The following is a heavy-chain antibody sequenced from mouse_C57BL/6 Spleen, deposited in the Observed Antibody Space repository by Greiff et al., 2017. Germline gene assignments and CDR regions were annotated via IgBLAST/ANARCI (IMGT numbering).Heavy chain of an antibody. CDR1: GYTFTSYD. Sequence: VKLMESGPELVKPGASVKLSCKASGYTFTSYDINWVKQRPGPGLEWIGWIYPRDGSTKYNEKFKGKATLTVDTSSSTAYMELHSLTSEDSAVYFCAREDSYYWGQGTTLTVSS. V-gene: IGHV1-85*01. J-gene: IGHJ2*01. CDR2: IYPRDGST. CDR3: AREDSYY.